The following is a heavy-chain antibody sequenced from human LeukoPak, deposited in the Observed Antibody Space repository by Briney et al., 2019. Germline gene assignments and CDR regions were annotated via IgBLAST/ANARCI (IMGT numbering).Heavy chain of an antibody. J-gene: IGHJ6*03. V-gene: IGHV4-61*02. CDR3: ARLVTEYGDYATYYYYYMDV. Sequence: SETLSLTCTGSGGSISSGSYYWSWIRQPAGKGLEWIGRIYTSGSTNYNPSLKSRVTISVDTSKNQFSLKLSSVTAADTAVYYCARLVTEYGDYATYYYYYMDVWGKGTTVTISS. CDR1: GGSISSGSYY. D-gene: IGHD4-17*01. CDR2: IYTSGST.